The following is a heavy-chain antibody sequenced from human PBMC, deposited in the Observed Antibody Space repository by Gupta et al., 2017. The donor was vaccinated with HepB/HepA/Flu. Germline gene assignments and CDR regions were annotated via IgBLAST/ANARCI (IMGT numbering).Heavy chain of an antibody. D-gene: IGHD5-12*01. CDR1: GFTFDDYA. V-gene: IGHV3-9*01. CDR3: AKSLYDSGYVFDY. CDR2: ISWNSGSI. J-gene: IGHJ4*02. Sequence: EVQLVESGGGLVQPGRSLRLSCAASGFTFDDYAMHWVRQAPGKGLEWVSGISWNSGSIGYADSVKGRFTISRDNAKNSLYLQMNSLRAEDTALYYCAKSLYDSGYVFDYWGQGTLVTVSS.